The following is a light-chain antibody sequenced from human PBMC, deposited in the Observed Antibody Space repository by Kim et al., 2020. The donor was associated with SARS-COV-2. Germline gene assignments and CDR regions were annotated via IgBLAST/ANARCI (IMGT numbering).Light chain of an antibody. J-gene: IGKJ4*01. CDR2: AAS. CDR1: QSISSY. V-gene: IGKV1-39*01. CDR3: QQCYSTPPLT. Sequence: DIQMTQSPSSLSASVGDRVTITCRASQSISSYLNWYQQKPGKAPKLLIYAASSLQSGVPSRFSGSGSGTDFTLTISSLQPEDFATYDCQQCYSTPPLTFGGGTKVDIK.